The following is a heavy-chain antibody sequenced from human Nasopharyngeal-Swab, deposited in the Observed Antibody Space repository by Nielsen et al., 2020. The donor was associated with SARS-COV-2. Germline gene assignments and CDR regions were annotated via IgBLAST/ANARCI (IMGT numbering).Heavy chain of an antibody. J-gene: IGHJ4*02. CDR1: GFTFSSSG. CDR3: ARDHCATTACRFDY. V-gene: IGHV3-48*02. Sequence: GVLKISCTASGFTFSSSGINWVRQAPGKGLEWVSYISSSATTISYADSVKGRFTISRDNAKNSLYLQMDSLRDEDTAVYYCARDHCATTACRFDYWGQGTLVTVSS. D-gene: IGHD1-26*01. CDR2: ISSSATTI.